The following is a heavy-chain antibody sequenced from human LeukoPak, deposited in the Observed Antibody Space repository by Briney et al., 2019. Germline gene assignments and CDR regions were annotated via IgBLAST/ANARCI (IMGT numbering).Heavy chain of an antibody. Sequence: GGSLRLSCAASGFTFSSYSMNWVRQAPGKGLEWGSSISSSSSYIYYADSVKGRFTISRDNAKNSLYLQRNSLRAEDTAVYYCARDSNWSGYKSWGQGTLVTVSS. V-gene: IGHV3-21*01. CDR2: ISSSSSYI. J-gene: IGHJ5*02. CDR3: ARDSNWSGYKS. CDR1: GFTFSSYS. D-gene: IGHD3-3*01.